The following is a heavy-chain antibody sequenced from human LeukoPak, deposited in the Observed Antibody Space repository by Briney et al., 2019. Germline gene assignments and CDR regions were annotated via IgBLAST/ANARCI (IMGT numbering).Heavy chain of an antibody. D-gene: IGHD5-24*01. V-gene: IGHV3-23*01. CDR3: AKGRDGYNSWWFDP. J-gene: IGHJ5*02. Sequence: GGSLRLSCAASGFTFSSYAMSWVRQAPGKGLEWVSAISGSGGSTYYADSVKGRSTISRDNSKNTLYLQMNSLRAEDTAVYYCAKGRDGYNSWWFDPWGQGTLVTVSS. CDR2: ISGSGGST. CDR1: GFTFSSYA.